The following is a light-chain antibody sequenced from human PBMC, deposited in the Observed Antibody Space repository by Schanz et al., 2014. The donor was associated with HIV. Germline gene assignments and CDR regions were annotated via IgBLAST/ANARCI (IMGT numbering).Light chain of an antibody. Sequence: QSALTQPPSASGSPGQSVTISCTGTGTDVGGYNYLSWYQQNPGKAPRLIIYDVSNRPSGVSTRFSGSKSDNTASLTISGLQAEDEADYYCSSYTSSSTYVFGTGTKLTVL. J-gene: IGLJ1*01. CDR2: DVS. V-gene: IGLV2-14*01. CDR1: GTDVGGYNY. CDR3: SSYTSSSTYV.